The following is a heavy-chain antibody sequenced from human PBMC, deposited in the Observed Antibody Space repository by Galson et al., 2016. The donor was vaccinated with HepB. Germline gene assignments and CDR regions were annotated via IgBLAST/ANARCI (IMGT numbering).Heavy chain of an antibody. CDR1: GFTFSTYS. Sequence: SLRLSCAASGFTFSTYSMNWVRQAPGKGLEWVSSFSLKSNHIYCADSVKGRFTISGDNAQNSLFLRMNSLRAEDTAVYYCATAGRGLIGRGQYYFDYWGQGTLVTVSS. V-gene: IGHV3-21*01. D-gene: IGHD3-10*01. CDR3: ATAGRGLIGRGQYYFDY. CDR2: FSLKSNHI. J-gene: IGHJ4*02.